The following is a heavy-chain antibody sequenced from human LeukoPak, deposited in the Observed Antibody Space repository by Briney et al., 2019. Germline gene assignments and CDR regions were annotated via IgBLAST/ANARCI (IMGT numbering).Heavy chain of an antibody. CDR1: GYTLTELS. Sequence: ASVKVSCKVSGYTLTELSMHWVRQAPGKGLEWMGGFDPEDGETIYAQKFQGRVTMTEDTSTDTAYMELSSLRSEDTAVYYCAKFFAPSGGASGWTWTIDNWGQSTLVIVSS. CDR3: AKFFAPSGGASGWTWTIDN. J-gene: IGHJ4*02. V-gene: IGHV1-24*01. CDR2: FDPEDGET. D-gene: IGHD6-25*01.